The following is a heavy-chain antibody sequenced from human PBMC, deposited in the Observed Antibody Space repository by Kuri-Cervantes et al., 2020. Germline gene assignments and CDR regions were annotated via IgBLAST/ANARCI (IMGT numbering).Heavy chain of an antibody. D-gene: IGHD3-3*01. J-gene: IGHJ3*02. CDR2: IYHSGST. Sequence: GSLRLSCSISSGSISTYYWSWIRQPPGKGLEWIGSIYHSGSTYYNPSLKSRVTISVDTSKNQFSLKLSSVTAADTAVYYCARFSDAFDIWGQGTMVTVSS. V-gene: IGHV4-59*04. CDR1: SGSISTYY. CDR3: ARFSDAFDI.